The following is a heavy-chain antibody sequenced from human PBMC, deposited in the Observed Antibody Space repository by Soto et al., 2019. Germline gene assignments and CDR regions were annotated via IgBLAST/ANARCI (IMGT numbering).Heavy chain of an antibody. Sequence: GASVKVSCKASVYTFTSYDINWVRQATGQGLEWMGWMNPNSGNTGYAQKFQGRVTMTRNTSISAAYMELSSLRSEDTAVYYCAKDQRGVMITFGGVQVGSGFDYWGQGTLVTVPS. CDR1: VYTFTSYD. CDR3: AKDQRGVMITFGGVQVGSGFDY. V-gene: IGHV1-8*01. D-gene: IGHD3-16*01. J-gene: IGHJ4*02. CDR2: MNPNSGNT.